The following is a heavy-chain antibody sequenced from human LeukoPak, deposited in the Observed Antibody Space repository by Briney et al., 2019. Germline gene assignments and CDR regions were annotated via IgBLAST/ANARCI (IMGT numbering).Heavy chain of an antibody. J-gene: IGHJ3*02. CDR2: ISAYNGDT. V-gene: IGHV1-18*01. CDR3: ARPMNSGSYLIDAFDI. Sequence: ASVKVSCKASGYTFGRHGISWVRQAPGQGLEWMGWISAYNGDTNYAQKFQGRVTMTKDTSTSTAYMELRSLRSDDTAVYYCARPMNSGSYLIDAFDIWGQGTTVTVSS. D-gene: IGHD1-26*01. CDR1: GYTFGRHG.